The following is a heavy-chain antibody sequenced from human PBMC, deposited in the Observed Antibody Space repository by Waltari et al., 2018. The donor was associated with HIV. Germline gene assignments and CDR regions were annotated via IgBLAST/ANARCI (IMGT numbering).Heavy chain of an antibody. J-gene: IGHJ6*02. CDR3: VNEYQYSHSWYSYYGMDG. CDR1: TFSNYG. D-gene: IGHD6-13*01. CDR2: ISGSGGST. V-gene: IGHV3-23*01. Sequence: TFSNYGMSWVRQAPGKGLGWVSTISGSGGSTYYADSVKGRFTVSRDNSKNTLYLQMNSLRAEDTAVYFCVNEYQYSHSWYSYYGMDGWGQGTTVTVSS.